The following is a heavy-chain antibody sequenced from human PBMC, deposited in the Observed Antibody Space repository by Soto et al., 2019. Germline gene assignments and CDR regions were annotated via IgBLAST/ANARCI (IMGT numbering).Heavy chain of an antibody. CDR1: GFTFSTYA. V-gene: IGHV3-23*01. Sequence: PGGSLRLSCAASGFTFSTYAMIWVRQAPGKGLEWVSVITGSGGSTYYADSVKGQFTISRDTSKNTLFLQMNSLRAEDTAVYYCAKDRYGDYGGIDYWGQGTMVTVSS. J-gene: IGHJ4*02. CDR3: AKDRYGDYGGIDY. D-gene: IGHD4-17*01. CDR2: ITGSGGST.